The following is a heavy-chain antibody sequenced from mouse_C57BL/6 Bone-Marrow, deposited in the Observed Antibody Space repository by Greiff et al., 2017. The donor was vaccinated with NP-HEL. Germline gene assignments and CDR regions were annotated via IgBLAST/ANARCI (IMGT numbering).Heavy chain of an antibody. D-gene: IGHD4-1*01. J-gene: IGHJ4*01. CDR3: ARERLGRGYAMDC. CDR1: GYTFTSYW. CDR2: IYPSDSET. V-gene: IGHV1-61*01. Sequence: QVQLQQPGAELVRPGSSVKLSCKASGYTFTSYWMDWVKQRPGQGLEWIGNIYPSDSETHYNQKFKDKATLTVDKSSSTAYMLLSSLPSEDSAVYYCARERLGRGYAMDCWGQGTSVTVSS.